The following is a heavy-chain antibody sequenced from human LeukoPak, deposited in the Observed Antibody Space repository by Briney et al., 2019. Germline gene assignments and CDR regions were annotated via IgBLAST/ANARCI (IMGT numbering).Heavy chain of an antibody. CDR2: ISYDGSNK. Sequence: GGSLRLSCAASGFSFSGYAMSWVRQAPGKGLEWVAVISYDGSNKYYADSVKGRFTISRDNSKNTLYLQMNSLRAEDTAVYYCARDSFGSGYYYGNFDYWGQGTLVTVSS. CDR3: ARDSFGSGYYYGNFDY. D-gene: IGHD3-22*01. CDR1: GFSFSGYA. V-gene: IGHV3-30-3*01. J-gene: IGHJ4*02.